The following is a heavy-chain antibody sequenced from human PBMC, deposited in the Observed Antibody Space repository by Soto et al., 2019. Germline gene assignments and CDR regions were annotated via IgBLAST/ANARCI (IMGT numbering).Heavy chain of an antibody. J-gene: IGHJ4*02. CDR2: ISDSST. D-gene: IGHD4-17*01. CDR1: GFTFSSYA. CDR3: ASPPRATVTDNIFDF. Sequence: GGSLRLSCAASGFTFSSYAMSWVRQAPGKGLEWVSAISDSSTYYADSVRGRFTISRDNSKNTLYLQMSSLRAEDTAVYYCASPPRATVTDNIFDFWGQGTLVTVSS. V-gene: IGHV3-23*01.